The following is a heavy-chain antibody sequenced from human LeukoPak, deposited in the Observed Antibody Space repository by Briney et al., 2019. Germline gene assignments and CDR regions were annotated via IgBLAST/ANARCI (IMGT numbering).Heavy chain of an antibody. Sequence: SETLSLTCTVSGGSISSYYWSWIRQPPGRGLEWIGYIYYSGSTNYNPSLKSRVTISVDTSKNQFSLKLSSVTAADTAVYYCARERTGCFDYWGQGTLVTVSS. V-gene: IGHV4-59*12. CDR1: GGSISSYY. J-gene: IGHJ4*02. CDR3: ARERTGCFDY. D-gene: IGHD3-9*01. CDR2: IYYSGST.